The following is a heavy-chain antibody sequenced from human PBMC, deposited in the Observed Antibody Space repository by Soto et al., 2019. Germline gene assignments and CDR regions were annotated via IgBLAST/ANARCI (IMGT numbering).Heavy chain of an antibody. J-gene: IGHJ4*02. CDR3: ATSSDWSPLLDY. D-gene: IGHD6-19*01. CDR1: EYTFTGYY. Sequence: GASVKVSCKASEYTFTGYYLHWMRQAPGQGLEWMGWINPNGGGTIYAQKFQGRLTMTRDTSITTVYMELSRLRSDDTAFYYCATSSDWSPLLDYWGQGTLVTVSS. CDR2: INPNGGGT. V-gene: IGHV1-2*02.